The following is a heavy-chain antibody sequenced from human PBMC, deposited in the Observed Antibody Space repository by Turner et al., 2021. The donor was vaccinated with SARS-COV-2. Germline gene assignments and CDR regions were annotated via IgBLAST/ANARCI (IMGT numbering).Heavy chain of an antibody. J-gene: IGHJ4*02. V-gene: IGHV3-15*01. CDR3: TTDPGQLVRGVILDY. CDR1: AFTFTNAW. Sequence: EVQLLESEGGLLKPGGSLRLSCVASAFTFTNAWMSWVRQGPGKGLECVGRIKSKTDGGTIDYAAPVKGRFTISRDDSKNTLYLQMNSLKTEDTAVYYCTTDPGQLVRGVILDYWGQGTLVTVSS. D-gene: IGHD3-10*01. CDR2: IKSKTDGGTI.